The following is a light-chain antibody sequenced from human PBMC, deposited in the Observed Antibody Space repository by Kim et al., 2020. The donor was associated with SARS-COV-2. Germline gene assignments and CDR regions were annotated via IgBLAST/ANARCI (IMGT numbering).Light chain of an antibody. CDR2: GAS. CDR1: QSVSSN. J-gene: IGKJ1*01. Sequence: IVMTQSPATLSVSPGERATLSCRASQSVSSNLAWYQQHPGQAPRLLIYGASTRATGIPARFSGSGSGTEFTLTISSLQSDDFAFYYCQHYNSWPWTLGQGTKVEI. CDR3: QHYNSWPWT. V-gene: IGKV3-15*01.